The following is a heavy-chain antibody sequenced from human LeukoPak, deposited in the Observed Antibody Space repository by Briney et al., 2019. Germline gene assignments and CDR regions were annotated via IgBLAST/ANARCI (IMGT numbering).Heavy chain of an antibody. D-gene: IGHD6-13*01. CDR3: ARDPRYSSSWYRVWFDP. CDR2: IYHSGST. CDR1: GYSISSGYY. V-gene: IGHV4-38-2*02. Sequence: KASETLSLTCTVSGYSISSGYYWGWIRQPPGKGLEWIGSIYHSGSTYYNPSLKSRVTISVDTSKNQFSLKLSSVTAADTAVYYCARDPRYSSSWYRVWFDPWGQGTLVTVSS. J-gene: IGHJ5*02.